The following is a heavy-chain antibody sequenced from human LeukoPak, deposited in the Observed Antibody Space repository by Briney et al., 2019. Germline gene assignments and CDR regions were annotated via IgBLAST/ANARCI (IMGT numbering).Heavy chain of an antibody. Sequence: ASVTVSCKTSGYTFIVHYMHWVRQAPGHGLEWMGWFSPKTGGSHFAQKFRGRVAMTTDTSISTAYLELSSLRSDDTAVYYCVRDSGGSYYYPSDYWGQGTLVTVSS. V-gene: IGHV1-2*02. J-gene: IGHJ4*02. D-gene: IGHD1-26*01. CDR1: GYTFIVHY. CDR2: FSPKTGGS. CDR3: VRDSGGSYYYPSDY.